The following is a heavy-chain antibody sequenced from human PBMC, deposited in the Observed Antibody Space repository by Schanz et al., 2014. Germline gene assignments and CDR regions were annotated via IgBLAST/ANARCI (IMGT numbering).Heavy chain of an antibody. V-gene: IGHV3-11*04. Sequence: VQLLESGGGLVQPGGSLRLSCAASGFIFSDYFIAWIRQPPGRGLEWVSYIGNGGVTIYYADSVKGRFTISRDNAKNSLYLQMNSLRAEDTAVYHCVSSGSYSSYAFWGQGTLVTVSS. CDR1: GFIFSDYF. D-gene: IGHD3-10*01. CDR3: VSSGSYSSYAF. CDR2: IGNGGVTI. J-gene: IGHJ4*02.